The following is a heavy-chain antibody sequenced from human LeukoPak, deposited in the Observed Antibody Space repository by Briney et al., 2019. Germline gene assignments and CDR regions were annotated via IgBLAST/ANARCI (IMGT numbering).Heavy chain of an antibody. D-gene: IGHD1-26*01. V-gene: IGHV3-23*01. CDR1: GFIFSTYA. CDR3: AKENPVGGTNYFDY. Sequence: GGSLRLSCAASGFIFSTYAMSWVCQAPGKGLEWVSAITGSGDSTYYADSVKGRFTISRDNSKNTLSLQMNSLRAEDTAVYYCAKENPVGGTNYFDYWGQGTLVTVSS. J-gene: IGHJ4*02. CDR2: ITGSGDST.